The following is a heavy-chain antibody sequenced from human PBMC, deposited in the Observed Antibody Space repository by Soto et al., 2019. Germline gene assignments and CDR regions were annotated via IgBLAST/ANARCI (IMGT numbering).Heavy chain of an antibody. V-gene: IGHV1-69*13. CDR2: IIPIFGTA. CDR1: GGTFSSYA. J-gene: IGHJ6*02. D-gene: IGHD2-21*02. CDR3: ARGGYCGGDCPYYYYGMDV. Sequence: SVKVSCKASGGTFSSYAISWVRQAPGQGLEWMGGIIPIFGTANYAQKFQGGVTITADESTSTAYMELSSLRSEDTAVYYCARGGYCGGDCPYYYYGMDVWGQGTTVTVSS.